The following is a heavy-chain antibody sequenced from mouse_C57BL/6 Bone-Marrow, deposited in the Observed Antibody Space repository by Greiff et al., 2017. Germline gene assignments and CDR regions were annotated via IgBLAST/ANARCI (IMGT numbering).Heavy chain of an antibody. Sequence: EVKLMESGGGLVKPGGSLKLSCAASGFTFSSYAMSWVRQTPEKRLEWVATISDGGSYTYYPDNVKGRFTISRDNSKNTLYLQMSHLKSEDTAMYFCARDGRFTCAYWGQGTLVTVSA. CDR1: GFTFSSYA. J-gene: IGHJ3*01. D-gene: IGHD1-1*01. CDR2: ISDGGSYT. CDR3: ARDGRFTCAY. V-gene: IGHV5-4*01.